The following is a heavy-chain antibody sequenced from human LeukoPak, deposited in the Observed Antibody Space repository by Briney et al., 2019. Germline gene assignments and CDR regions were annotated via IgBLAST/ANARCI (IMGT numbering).Heavy chain of an antibody. J-gene: IGHJ4*02. CDR3: AKSEGSSSARRFDY. D-gene: IGHD6-19*01. Sequence: GGSLRLSCAASGFTFSGYSMNWVRQAPGKGLEWVSGISAGGENTDYADSVKGRFTISRDNSKNTLYLQVNSLRAEDTAAYYCAKSEGSSSARRFDYWGQGTLVTVSS. V-gene: IGHV3-23*01. CDR1: GFTFSGYS. CDR2: ISAGGENT.